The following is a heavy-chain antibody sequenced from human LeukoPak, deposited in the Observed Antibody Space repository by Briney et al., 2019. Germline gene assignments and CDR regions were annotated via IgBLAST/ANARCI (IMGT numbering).Heavy chain of an antibody. V-gene: IGHV5-51*01. CDR3: ARLTYSSSPFDY. Sequence: GESLKISCKGSGYSSSNFWIGWVRQMPGKGLEWMGIIYPGDSDTRYSPSFEGQVTISADKSISTAYLQWSSLKASDTAMYYCARLTYSSSPFDYWGQGTLVTVSS. J-gene: IGHJ4*02. CDR2: IYPGDSDT. CDR1: GYSSSNFW. D-gene: IGHD6-13*01.